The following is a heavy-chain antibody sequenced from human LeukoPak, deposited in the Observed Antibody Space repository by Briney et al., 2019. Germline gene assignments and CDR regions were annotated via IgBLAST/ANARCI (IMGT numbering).Heavy chain of an antibody. CDR1: GGSLSGYY. CDR2: INHSGST. D-gene: IGHD3-9*01. Sequence: KASETLSLTCAVYGGSLSGYYWSWIRQPPGKGLEWIGEINHSGSTNYNPSLKSRVTISVDTSKNQFSLKLSSVTAADTAVYYCARVRNFDWLLSTDYWGQGTLVTVSS. CDR3: ARVRNFDWLLSTDY. J-gene: IGHJ4*02. V-gene: IGHV4-34*01.